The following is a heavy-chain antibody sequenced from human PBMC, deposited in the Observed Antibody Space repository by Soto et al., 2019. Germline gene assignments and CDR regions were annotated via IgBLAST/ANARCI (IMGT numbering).Heavy chain of an antibody. D-gene: IGHD3-22*01. CDR2: IHYSGST. V-gene: IGHV4-59*01. CDR1: GASISSYY. J-gene: IGHJ4*02. CDR3: ARDTRSYDSSGYFYFDY. Sequence: KAXETLSLTCTVSGASISSYYWNWIRQPPGKGLEWIGYIHYSGSTDHHPSLKSRVTISVGTSRNQFSLKLSSVTAADTAVHYCARDTRSYDSSGYFYFDYWGQGALVTVSS.